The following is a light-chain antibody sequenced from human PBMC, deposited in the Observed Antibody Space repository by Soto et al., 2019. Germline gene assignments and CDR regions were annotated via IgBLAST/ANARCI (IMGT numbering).Light chain of an antibody. CDR3: YSYTTSNTYV. Sequence: QSALTQPASVSGSPGQSITISCTGTSSDVGAYDYVSWYQRHPGKVPQLLIYDVSNRPSGVSNRFSGSKSGNTAPLTISGLQAEDEAEYYCYSYTTSNTYVFGTGTKVTVL. V-gene: IGLV2-14*03. J-gene: IGLJ1*01. CDR1: SSDVGAYDY. CDR2: DVS.